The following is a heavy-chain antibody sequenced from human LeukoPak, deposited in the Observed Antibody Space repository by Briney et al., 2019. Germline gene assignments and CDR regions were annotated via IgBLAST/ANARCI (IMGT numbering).Heavy chain of an antibody. D-gene: IGHD3-22*01. CDR1: GFTVSSNY. J-gene: IGHJ4*02. CDR2: IYSGGST. V-gene: IGHV3-53*01. CDR3: ARAFDSSGYFDY. Sequence: GGSLRLSCAASGFTVSSNYMTWVRQAPGKGLEWVSIIYSGGSTSYADSVKGRFTISRDNSKNTLYLQMNSLRAEDTAVYYCARAFDSSGYFDYWGQGTLVTVSS.